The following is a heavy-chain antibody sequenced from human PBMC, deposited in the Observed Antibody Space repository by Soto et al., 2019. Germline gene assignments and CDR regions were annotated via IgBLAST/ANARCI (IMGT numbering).Heavy chain of an antibody. Sequence: GGSLRLSCATSGFTFSSYARNWVRQGPGKGLEWVSAISGSGGSTNYADSVKGRFTISRDKSKNTLYLQMNSLRADDTAVYYCANDYYGMDVWGQGTTVTVSS. J-gene: IGHJ6*02. CDR1: GFTFSSYA. CDR2: ISGSGGST. CDR3: ANDYYGMDV. V-gene: IGHV3-23*01.